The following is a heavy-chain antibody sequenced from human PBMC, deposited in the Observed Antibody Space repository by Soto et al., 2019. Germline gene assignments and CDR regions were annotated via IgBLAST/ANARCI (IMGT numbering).Heavy chain of an antibody. Sequence: QVRLVHSETEVKKPGASVNVSCKASGYTFTSYPISWVRQAPGQGLEWMGWISVNNDNTEFAQKFQDRLTMIADTTTSTAYLELSILRPDDTARDYCGRSLPWFDNWGQGTLV. V-gene: IGHV1-18*01. CDR1: GYTFTSYP. CDR2: ISVNNDNT. CDR3: GRSLPWFDN. J-gene: IGHJ5*02.